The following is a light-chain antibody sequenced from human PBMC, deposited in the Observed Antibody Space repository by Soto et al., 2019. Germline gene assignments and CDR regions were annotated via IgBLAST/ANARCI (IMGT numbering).Light chain of an antibody. CDR2: DAS. J-gene: IGKJ2*01. V-gene: IGKV1-33*01. CDR3: QQYDNVRYT. Sequence: DIQMTQSPSSLSASVGDRVTITCQASQDINNYLNWYQQKPGKAPRLLIYDASNLEIGVPSRFSGSRSGTDFNFTITSLQPEDIATHYCQQYDNVRYTFGQGTNLEIK. CDR1: QDINNY.